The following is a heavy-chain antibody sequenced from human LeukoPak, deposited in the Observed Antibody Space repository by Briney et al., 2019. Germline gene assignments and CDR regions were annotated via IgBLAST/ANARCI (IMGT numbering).Heavy chain of an antibody. CDR1: GFTVSSNY. CDR2: IYSSGST. V-gene: IGHV3-53*01. Sequence: PGGSLRLSCAASGFTVSSNYMSWVRQAPGKGLEWVSVIYSSGSTYYTDSVKGRFTISRDNSKNTLYLQMNSLRAEDTAVYFCARGQGVVPAAEFPSEGRFDYWGQGTLVTVSS. D-gene: IGHD2-2*01. J-gene: IGHJ4*02. CDR3: ARGQGVVPAAEFPSEGRFDY.